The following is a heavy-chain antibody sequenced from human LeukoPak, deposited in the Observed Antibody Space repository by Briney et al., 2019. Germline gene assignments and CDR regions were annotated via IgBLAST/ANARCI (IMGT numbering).Heavy chain of an antibody. CDR2: ISSSGGTI. D-gene: IGHD1-14*01. CDR1: GFTFSSYE. V-gene: IGHV3-48*03. Sequence: PGGSLRLSCAASGFTFSSYEMNWVRQAPGKGLEWLSYISSSGGTIYYADSVKDRFTISRDNAKNSLYLQMNSLRAEDTAVYYCARGPESYYYYYMDVWGKGTTVTISS. CDR3: ARGPESYYYYYMDV. J-gene: IGHJ6*03.